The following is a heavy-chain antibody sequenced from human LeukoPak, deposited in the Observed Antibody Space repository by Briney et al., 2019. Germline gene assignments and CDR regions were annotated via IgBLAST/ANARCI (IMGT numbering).Heavy chain of an antibody. CDR1: GGSINSDTHY. CDR2: IYYSGST. CDR3: ATIRGHYCSSTTCYAGWFDP. J-gene: IGHJ5*02. D-gene: IGHD2-2*01. Sequence: PSETLSLTCTVSGGSINSDTHYWGWIRQPPEKGLEWIGSIYYSGSTSSSPSLKSRLTISVDMSKNQFSLRLSSVTAADTAVYYCATIRGHYCSSTTCYAGWFDPWGQGTLVTVSS. V-gene: IGHV4-39*07.